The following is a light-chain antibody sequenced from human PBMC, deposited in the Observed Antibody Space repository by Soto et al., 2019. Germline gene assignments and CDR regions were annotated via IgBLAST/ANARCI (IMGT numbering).Light chain of an antibody. CDR2: LGS. CDR3: MQALETPYT. V-gene: IGKV2-28*01. CDR1: QRLLHSNGNTF. Sequence: VMTQSPPSLTVTPGEPASISCRSSQRLLHSNGNTFLDWYLQKPGQSPQLLIYLGSNRASGVPDRVSGSEAGTDFTLKISRVEAEDVGVYYCMQALETPYTFGQGTK. J-gene: IGKJ2*01.